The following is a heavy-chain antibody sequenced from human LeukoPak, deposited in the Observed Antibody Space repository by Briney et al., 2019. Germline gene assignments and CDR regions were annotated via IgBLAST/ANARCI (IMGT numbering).Heavy chain of an antibody. CDR1: GGSITSSDYC. CDR3: ARRAVATSHYYYYYYMDV. CDR2: IFYRGNT. V-gene: IGHV4-39*01. D-gene: IGHD5-12*01. Sequence: PSETLSLTCSVSGGSITSSDYCWGWIRQPPGKGLEWIGIIFYRGNTYHNPSLKSRVTMSVDTPKNQFSLKLSSVTAADTAVYYCARRAVATSHYYYYYYMDVWGKGTTVTVSS. J-gene: IGHJ6*03.